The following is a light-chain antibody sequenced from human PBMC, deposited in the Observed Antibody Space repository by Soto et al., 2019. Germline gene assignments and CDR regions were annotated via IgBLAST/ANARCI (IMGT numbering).Light chain of an antibody. CDR2: TAS. CDR3: QKYNNAPWT. V-gene: IGKV1-27*01. Sequence: DLQMTQSPSSLSASVGDRVTITCRASQGISNYLAWYQQKPGKVPKLLIYTASTLQSGVPSRFSGTGSGTDFTLTISSLQPEDVATYYCQKYNNAPWTFGQGTKVDIK. J-gene: IGKJ1*01. CDR1: QGISNY.